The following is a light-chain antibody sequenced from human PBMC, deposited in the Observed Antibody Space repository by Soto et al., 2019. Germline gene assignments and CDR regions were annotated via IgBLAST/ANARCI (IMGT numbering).Light chain of an antibody. CDR3: SSYTRSSTRV. CDR1: SSDVGGYNY. J-gene: IGLJ3*02. V-gene: IGLV2-14*01. Sequence: QSALTQPAFVSGSPGQSITISCTGTSSDVGGYNYVSWYQQHPGKAPKLMIYEVSNRPSGVSNRFCGSKSGNTASLTISGLQAEDEADYYCSSYTRSSTRVFGGGTKLTVL. CDR2: EVS.